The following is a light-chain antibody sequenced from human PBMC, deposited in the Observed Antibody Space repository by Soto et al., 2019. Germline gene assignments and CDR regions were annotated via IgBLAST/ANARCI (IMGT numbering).Light chain of an antibody. CDR3: QQYNSYPYT. CDR2: DAS. J-gene: IGKJ2*01. CDR1: QSISSW. Sequence: DIQMTQSPSTLSASVGDRVTITCRASQSISSWLAWYQQKPGKAPKLLIYDASSLESGFPSRFTSSGSGTQFTLTISSLQPDDFATYYCQQYNSYPYTFCQGTKLQIK. V-gene: IGKV1-5*01.